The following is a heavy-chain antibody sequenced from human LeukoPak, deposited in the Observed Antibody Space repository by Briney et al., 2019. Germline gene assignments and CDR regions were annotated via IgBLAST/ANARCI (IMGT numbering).Heavy chain of an antibody. J-gene: IGHJ4*02. V-gene: IGHV4-59*01. CDR2: IYYSGST. CDR3: ARSRGYFDY. D-gene: IGHD6-13*01. Sequence: SETLSLTCTVSGGSISSYYWSWIRQPPGKGLEWIGYIYYSGSTNYIPSLKSRVTISVDTSKNQFSLRLSSVTAADTALYYCARSRGYFDYWGQGTLVTVSS. CDR1: GGSISSYY.